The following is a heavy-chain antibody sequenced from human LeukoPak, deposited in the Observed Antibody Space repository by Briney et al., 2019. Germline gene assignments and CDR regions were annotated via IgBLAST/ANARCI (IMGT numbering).Heavy chain of an antibody. V-gene: IGHV3-53*01. CDR2: IYGGDDT. CDR1: GFTVRSNY. J-gene: IGHJ4*02. D-gene: IGHD4-23*01. Sequence: GGSLRLSCAASGFTVRSNYMNWVRQAPEKGLEWVSVIYGGDDTYYAASVKSRFTISRDNSRNTLYLQMNSLRAEDTAVYYCARDLHGGGDSWGQGTLVTVSS. CDR3: ARDLHGGGDS.